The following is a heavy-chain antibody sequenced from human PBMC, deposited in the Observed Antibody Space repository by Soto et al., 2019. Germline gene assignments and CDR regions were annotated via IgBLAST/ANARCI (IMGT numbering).Heavy chain of an antibody. J-gene: IGHJ6*02. Sequence: GGSLRLSCAASGFTFSSYSMNWVRQAPGKGLEWVSSISSSSSYIYYADSVKGRFTISRDNAKNSLYLQMNSLRAEDTAVYYCAKTYGSGDYYYGMDVWGQGTTVTVSS. V-gene: IGHV3-21*01. CDR2: ISSSSSYI. CDR1: GFTFSSYS. CDR3: AKTYGSGDYYYGMDV. D-gene: IGHD3-10*01.